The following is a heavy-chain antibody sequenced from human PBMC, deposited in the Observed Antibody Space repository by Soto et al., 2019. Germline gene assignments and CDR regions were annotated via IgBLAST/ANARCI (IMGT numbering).Heavy chain of an antibody. CDR2: ISYDGSNK. V-gene: IGHV3-30*18. J-gene: IGHJ4*02. D-gene: IGHD5-12*01. CDR1: GFTFSSYG. Sequence: QVQLVESGGGVVQPGRSLRLSCAASGFTFSSYGMHWVRQAPGKGLECVAVISYDGSNKYYADSVKGRFTISRDNSKNTLYLQMNSLRAEDTAVYYCAKDPGGQEVALDYWGQGTLVTVSS. CDR3: AKDPGGQEVALDY.